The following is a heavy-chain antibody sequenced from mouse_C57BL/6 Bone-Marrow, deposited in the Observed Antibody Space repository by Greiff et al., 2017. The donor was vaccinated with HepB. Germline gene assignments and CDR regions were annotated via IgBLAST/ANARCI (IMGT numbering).Heavy chain of an antibody. D-gene: IGHD2-2*01. V-gene: IGHV1-75*01. J-gene: IGHJ3*01. Sequence: QVQLQQSGPELVKPGASVKISCKASGYTFTDYYINWVKQRPGQGLEWIGWIFPGSGSTYYNEKFKGKATLTVYKSSSKAYMLLSSLTSEDSAVYFCARNYGYDPYWGQGTLVTVSA. CDR3: ARNYGYDPY. CDR2: IFPGSGST. CDR1: GYTFTDYY.